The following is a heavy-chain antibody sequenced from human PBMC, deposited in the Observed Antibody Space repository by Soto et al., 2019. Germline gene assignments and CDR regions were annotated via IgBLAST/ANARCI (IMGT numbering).Heavy chain of an antibody. J-gene: IGHJ4*02. D-gene: IGHD2-15*01. CDR1: GYTFTSYG. V-gene: IGHV1-18*01. CDR2: ISAYNGNT. CDR3: ASVGGVVAATSMLLFDY. Sequence: ASVKVSCKASGYTFTSYGISWVRQAPGQGLEWMGWISAYNGNTNYAQKLQGRVTMTTDTSTSTAYMELRSLRSDDTAVYYCASVGGVVAATSMLLFDYWGQGTLVTVSS.